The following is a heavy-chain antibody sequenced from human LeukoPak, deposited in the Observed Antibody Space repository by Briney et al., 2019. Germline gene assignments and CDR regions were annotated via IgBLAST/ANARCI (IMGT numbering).Heavy chain of an antibody. D-gene: IGHD3-10*01. J-gene: IGHJ6*04. Sequence: GGSLRLSCAASGFTFSSYWMSWVRQAPGKGLEWVAVIWYDGSNKYYADSVKGRFTISRDNSKNTLYLQMNSLRAEDTAVYYCAGEVEVRGAGSYMDVWAKRTTVTVSS. V-gene: IGHV3-33*08. CDR1: GFTFSSYW. CDR3: AGEVEVRGAGSYMDV. CDR2: IWYDGSNK.